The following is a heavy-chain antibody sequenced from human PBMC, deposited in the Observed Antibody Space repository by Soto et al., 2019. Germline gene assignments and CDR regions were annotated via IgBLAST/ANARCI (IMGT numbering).Heavy chain of an antibody. CDR3: AHRRLNDFWSGYYSHDFDY. D-gene: IGHD3-3*01. CDR1: GFSLTTRGVG. V-gene: IGHV2-5*02. CDR2: IYWDDDK. J-gene: IGHJ4*02. Sequence: SGPTLVKPTQTLTLTCTFSGFSLTTRGVGVGWIRQPPGKALEWLALIYWDDDKRYSSSLKSRLTITKDTSKNQVVLTVTNMDPVDTATYYCAHRRLNDFWSGYYSHDFDYWGQGTLVTVSS.